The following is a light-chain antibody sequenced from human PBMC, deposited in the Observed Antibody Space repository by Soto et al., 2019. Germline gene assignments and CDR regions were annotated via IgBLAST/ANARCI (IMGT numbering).Light chain of an antibody. CDR2: DAS. J-gene: IGKJ4*01. CDR3: QQFDNVPLT. Sequence: DTQMTQSPSSLSASVGDRVTITCQASRDITDYLNWYQQKPGKAPKLRIYDASNLETGVPSRFSGSGSGTDFTLTITSLQPEDIATYYCQQFDNVPLTFGGGTKVDIK. V-gene: IGKV1-33*01. CDR1: RDITDY.